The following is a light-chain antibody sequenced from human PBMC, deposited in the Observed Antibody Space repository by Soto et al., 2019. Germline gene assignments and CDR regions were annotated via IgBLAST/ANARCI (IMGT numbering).Light chain of an antibody. CDR2: GAS. Sequence: EIVLTQSPGTLSLSPGERATLSCRASQSVSSRYLAWYQQKPGQAPRLLIYGASSRATGIPGRFSGSGSGTDFTLTISRLEPEDFAVYYCQQYGSSTGFTFGPGTKVDSK. V-gene: IGKV3-20*01. J-gene: IGKJ3*01. CDR3: QQYGSSTGFT. CDR1: QSVSSRY.